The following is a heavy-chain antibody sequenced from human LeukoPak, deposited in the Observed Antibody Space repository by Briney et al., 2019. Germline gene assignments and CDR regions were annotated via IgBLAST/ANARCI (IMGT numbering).Heavy chain of an antibody. J-gene: IGHJ6*02. Sequence: PGGSLRPSCAASGFTFSSYGMHWVRQAPGKGLEWVAVISYDGSNKYYADSVKGRFTISRDNSKNTLYLQMNSLRAEDTAVYYCAKDTRYCSSTSCYTGYYYYYGMDVWGQGTTVTVSS. CDR2: ISYDGSNK. CDR1: GFTFSSYG. V-gene: IGHV3-30*18. CDR3: AKDTRYCSSTSCYTGYYYYYGMDV. D-gene: IGHD2-2*02.